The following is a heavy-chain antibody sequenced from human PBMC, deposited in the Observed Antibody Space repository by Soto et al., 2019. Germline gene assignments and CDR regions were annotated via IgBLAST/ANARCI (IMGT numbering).Heavy chain of an antibody. CDR2: IYPANSDT. Sequence: GQSLKICCKTSGYSFTSHWIGWVRQMPGKGLEWVGLIYPANSDTRYSPSFHGQVTVSADKSIGTAYLQWSSLKASDTAMYYCERMESNGCHPYSAQGSSDPVST. D-gene: IGHD1-1*01. CDR3: ERMESNGCHPY. CDR1: GYSFTSHW. V-gene: IGHV5-51*01. J-gene: IGHJ4*02.